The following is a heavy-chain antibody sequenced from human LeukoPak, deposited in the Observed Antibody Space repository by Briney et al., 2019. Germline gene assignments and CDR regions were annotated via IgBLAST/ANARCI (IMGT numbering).Heavy chain of an antibody. V-gene: IGHV4-59*08. CDR2: IYYSGST. J-gene: IGHJ4*02. CDR3: TRAVSGRFDY. D-gene: IGHD6-19*01. Sequence: SETLSLTCTVSGGSMSPYHWGWIRQPPGKGLEWTGYIYYSGSTNYNPSLNSRVTISVDTSKNQFSLRLSSVTAADTAIYYCTRAVSGRFDYWGQGTLVTVSS. CDR1: GGSMSPYH.